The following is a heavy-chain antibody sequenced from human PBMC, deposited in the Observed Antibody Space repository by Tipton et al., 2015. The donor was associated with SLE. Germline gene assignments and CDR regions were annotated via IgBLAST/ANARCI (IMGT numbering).Heavy chain of an antibody. D-gene: IGHD6-6*01. Sequence: TLSLTCAVYGGSFSGYYWSWIRQPPGKGLEWIGEINHSGSTNYSPSLKSRVTISVDTSKNQFSLKLSSVTAADTAVYYCARGRGSSSSYYYYYMDVWGKGTTVTVSS. CDR2: INHSGST. J-gene: IGHJ6*03. CDR3: ARGRGSSSSYYYYYMDV. V-gene: IGHV4-34*01. CDR1: GGSFSGYY.